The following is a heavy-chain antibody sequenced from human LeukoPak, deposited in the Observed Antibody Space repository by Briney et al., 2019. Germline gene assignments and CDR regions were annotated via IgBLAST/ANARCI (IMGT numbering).Heavy chain of an antibody. D-gene: IGHD3-10*01. CDR2: IIPIFGTA. CDR3: ARDVIGYYGSGSYEPYFDY. V-gene: IGHV1-69*13. CDR1: GGAFSSYA. Sequence: SVKVSCKASGGAFSSYAISWVRQAPGQGLEWMGGIIPIFGTANYAQKFQGRVTITADESTSTAYMELSSLRSEDTAVYYCARDVIGYYGSGSYEPYFDYWGQGTLVTVSS. J-gene: IGHJ4*02.